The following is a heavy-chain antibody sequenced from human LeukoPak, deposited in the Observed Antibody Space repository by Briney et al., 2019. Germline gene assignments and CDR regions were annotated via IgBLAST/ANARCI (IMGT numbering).Heavy chain of an antibody. D-gene: IGHD6-6*01. V-gene: IGHV3-21*04. CDR3: ARTSGESTAALRAPFDY. Sequence: PGGSLRLSCAASGFTFSSYAMTWVRQAPGKGLEWVSSISSSSGYKYYADSVKGRFTISRDNAKNSLYLQMDSLRAEDAAVYYCARTSGESTAALRAPFDYWGQGTLATVSS. CDR2: ISSSSGYK. CDR1: GFTFSSYA. J-gene: IGHJ4*02.